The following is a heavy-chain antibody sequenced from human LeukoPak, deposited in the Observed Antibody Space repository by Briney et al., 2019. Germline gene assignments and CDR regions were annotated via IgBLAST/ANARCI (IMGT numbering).Heavy chain of an antibody. V-gene: IGHV3-74*01. CDR2: INPDGSRR. CDR3: AKAKGTSSGYDFFFDY. J-gene: IGHJ4*02. Sequence: GGSLRLSCAASGFTFSTYWVHWVRQAPGKGLVWVSRINPDGSRRDYADSVKGRFTISRDNAKNTLYLQMNSLRGEDTAVYYCAKAKGTSSGYDFFFDYWGQGTLVTVSS. D-gene: IGHD5-12*01. CDR1: GFTFSTYW.